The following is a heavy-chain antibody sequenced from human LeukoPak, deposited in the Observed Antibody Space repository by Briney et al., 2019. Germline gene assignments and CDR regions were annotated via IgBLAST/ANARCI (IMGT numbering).Heavy chain of an antibody. CDR3: ARRYYGSGTNYFDY. CDR2: VYHSGST. D-gene: IGHD3-10*01. J-gene: IGHJ4*02. CDR1: GGSISTSNW. V-gene: IGHV4-4*02. Sequence: SGTLSLTCTVSGGSISTSNWWSWVRQPPGKGLEWIGEVYHSGSTTYNSSLKSRLTMSIDKSKNHFSLNLSSVTAVDTAVYYCARRYYGSGTNYFDYWGQGTLVTVSS.